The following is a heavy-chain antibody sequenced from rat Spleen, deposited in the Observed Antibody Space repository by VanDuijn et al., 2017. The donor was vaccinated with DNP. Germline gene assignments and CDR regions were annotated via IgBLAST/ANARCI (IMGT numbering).Heavy chain of an antibody. Sequence: EVQLVESGGGLVQPGRSMSLSCTASGFTFNTYYMAWVRQAPTKGLEWVASIRTGGEDTYYRDTVKGRFTIGRDNAKSTLDLQMDSLRSEDTATYYCAKYYGYNSYFFDYWGQGVLVTVSS. CDR1: GFTFNTYY. D-gene: IGHD1-9*01. CDR3: AKYYGYNSYFFDY. J-gene: IGHJ2*01. CDR2: IRTGGEDT. V-gene: IGHV5-25*01.